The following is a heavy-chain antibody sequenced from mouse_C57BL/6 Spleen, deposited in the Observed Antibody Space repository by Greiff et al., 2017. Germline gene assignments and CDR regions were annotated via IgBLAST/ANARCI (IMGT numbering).Heavy chain of an antibody. CDR3: ARDTRGYAMDY. V-gene: IGHV1-64*01. Sequence: VQLQQPGAELVKPGASVTLSCKASGYTFPSYWMHWVKQRPGQGLEWIGMIHPNSGSTNYNEKFKSKATLTVDKSSSTAYMQLSSLTSEDSAVYYCARDTRGYAMDYWGQGTSVTVSS. CDR2: IHPNSGST. J-gene: IGHJ4*01. D-gene: IGHD3-1*01. CDR1: GYTFPSYW.